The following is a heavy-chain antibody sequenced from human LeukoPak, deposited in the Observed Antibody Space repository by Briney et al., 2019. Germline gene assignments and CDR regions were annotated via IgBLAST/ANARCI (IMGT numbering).Heavy chain of an antibody. CDR3: AGRIAVAGTSGTLDDY. V-gene: IGHV1-69*13. CDR2: IIPVFGTA. D-gene: IGHD6-19*01. CDR1: GGTFSSYA. Sequence: SVKVSCKASGGTFSSYAISWVRQAPGQGLEWMGGIIPVFGTANYAQKFQGRVTITADESTSTAYMELSSLRSEDTAVYYCAGRIAVAGTSGTLDDYWGQGTLVTVSS. J-gene: IGHJ4*02.